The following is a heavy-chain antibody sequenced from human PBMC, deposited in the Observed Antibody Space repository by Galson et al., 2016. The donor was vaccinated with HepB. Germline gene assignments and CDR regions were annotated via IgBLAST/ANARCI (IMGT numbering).Heavy chain of an antibody. CDR2: ISTRRTT. CDR3: AKERLVRRIFDH. V-gene: IGHV3-23*01. D-gene: IGHD1-1*01. Sequence: SLRLSCAASGFVFSNFGLSWVRQAPGKGLEWVASISTRRTTYYSDSVQGWFTISRDNSNNTLYLQMKGLRAEDTAVYYCAKERLVRRIFDHWGQGTLLTVSS. CDR1: GFVFSNFG. J-gene: IGHJ4*02.